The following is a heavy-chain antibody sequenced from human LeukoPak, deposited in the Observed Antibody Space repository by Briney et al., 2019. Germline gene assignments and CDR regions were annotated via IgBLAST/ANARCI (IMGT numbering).Heavy chain of an antibody. CDR3: ARANPSSYCSGGSCYSGVKNYYYMDV. Sequence: SETLSLTCAVCGGSFSGYYWSWIRQPPGKGLEWIGEINHSGSTNYNPSLKSRVTISVDTSKNQFSLKLSSVTAADTAVYYCARANPSSYCSGGSCYSGVKNYYYMDVWGKGTTVTVSS. CDR2: INHSGST. J-gene: IGHJ6*03. CDR1: GGSFSGYY. V-gene: IGHV4-34*01. D-gene: IGHD2-15*01.